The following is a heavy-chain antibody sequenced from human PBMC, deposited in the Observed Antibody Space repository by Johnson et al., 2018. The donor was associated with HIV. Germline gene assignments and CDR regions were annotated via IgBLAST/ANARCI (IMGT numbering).Heavy chain of an antibody. V-gene: IGHV3-30*14. J-gene: IGHJ3*02. CDR3: AMLFLHAFDI. Sequence: VQLVESGGGVVQPGRSLRLSCAASGFTFSSYAMHWVRQAPGKGLEWVAVISYDGSNKYYADSVKGRFTISRDNSKNTLYLQMNSLRPEDTAVYYCAMLFLHAFDIWGQGTMVTVSS. CDR2: ISYDGSNK. D-gene: IGHD3-10*01. CDR1: GFTFSSYA.